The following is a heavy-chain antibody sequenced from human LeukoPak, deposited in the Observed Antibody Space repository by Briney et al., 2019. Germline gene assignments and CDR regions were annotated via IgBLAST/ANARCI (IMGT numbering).Heavy chain of an antibody. J-gene: IGHJ3*02. D-gene: IGHD2-15*01. V-gene: IGHV4-59*01. CDR1: GGSISTYS. CDR3: ARVLMVVAATDAFGI. CDR2: IYNSGST. Sequence: SETLSLTRTVSGGSISTYSWNWIRQPPGKGLEWIGYIYNSGSTNYNPSLKSRVSMSVDTSKNQFSLKLNSVTAADTAVYYCARVLMVVAATDAFGIWGQGTTVTVSS.